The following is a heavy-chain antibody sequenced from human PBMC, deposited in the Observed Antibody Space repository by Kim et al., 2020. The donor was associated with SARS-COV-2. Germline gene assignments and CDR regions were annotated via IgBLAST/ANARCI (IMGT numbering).Heavy chain of an antibody. V-gene: IGHV3-23*01. CDR3: AKDRQQSPWWYFDL. D-gene: IGHD6-13*01. CDR1: GFTFSSYV. J-gene: IGHJ2*01. Sequence: GGSLRLSCAASGFTFSSYVMSWVRQAPGKGLEWVSAISGSGGSTYYADSVKGRFTISRDNSKNTLYLQMISLRAEDTAVYYCAKDRQQSPWWYFDLWGRGTLVTVSS. CDR2: ISGSGGST.